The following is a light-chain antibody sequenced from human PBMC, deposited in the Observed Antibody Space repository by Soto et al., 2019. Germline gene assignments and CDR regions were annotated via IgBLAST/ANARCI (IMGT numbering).Light chain of an antibody. J-gene: IGKJ1*01. CDR3: QQYGSSPRT. V-gene: IGKV3-20*01. CDR2: GAS. Sequence: EIVLTQSPGTLSLSPGERATLYCRASQSVSSSYLAWYQQKPGQAPRLLIYGASSRATGIPDRFSGSGSGTDFTLTISRLGPEDFAVYYCQQYGSSPRTFGQGTKVDIK. CDR1: QSVSSSY.